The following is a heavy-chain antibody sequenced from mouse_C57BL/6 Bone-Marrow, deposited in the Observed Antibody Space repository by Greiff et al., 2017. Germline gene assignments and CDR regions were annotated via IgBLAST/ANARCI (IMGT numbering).Heavy chain of an antibody. V-gene: IGHV14-4*01. CDR2: IDPEIGDT. J-gene: IGHJ2*01. CDR3: SSFDGNYFDF. CDR1: GFNIQDAY. D-gene: IGHD2-3*01. Sequence: VQLKQSGAELVRPGASVKLPCTASGFNIQDAYIHWVKQRPEQGLEWIGWIDPEIGDTEYASKFQGKATITSDTSSNTAYLQLSSLTSEDTAVYYCSSFDGNYFDFWGQGTPLTGAS.